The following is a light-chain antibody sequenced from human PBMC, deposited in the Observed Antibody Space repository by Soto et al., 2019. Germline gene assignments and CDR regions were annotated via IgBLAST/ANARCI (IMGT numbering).Light chain of an antibody. CDR3: QRHGTSLWT. Sequence: EIMLTQSPGTLSLSPGERATLSCRASQSVSSSFLAWYQQKPGQAPRLLIYGASIRATGIPDRFSRSGSGTDVTFTISRLEPEDFAMYVCQRHGTSLWTCRQGTKVEI. CDR2: GAS. CDR1: QSVSSSF. J-gene: IGKJ1*01. V-gene: IGKV3-20*01.